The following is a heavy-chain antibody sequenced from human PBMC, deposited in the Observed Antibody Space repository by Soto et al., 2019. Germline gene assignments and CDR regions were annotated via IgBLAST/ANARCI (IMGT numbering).Heavy chain of an antibody. CDR1: GFPFSSYA. J-gene: IGHJ6*02. Sequence: GGSLRLSCAASGFPFSSYAMSWVRQAPGKGLEWVSAISGSGGSTYYADSVKGRFTISRDNSKNTLYLQMNSLRAEDTAVYYCAKDEGITIFGVVFAADVWGQGTTVTVSS. CDR3: AKDEGITIFGVVFAADV. D-gene: IGHD3-3*01. CDR2: ISGSGGST. V-gene: IGHV3-23*01.